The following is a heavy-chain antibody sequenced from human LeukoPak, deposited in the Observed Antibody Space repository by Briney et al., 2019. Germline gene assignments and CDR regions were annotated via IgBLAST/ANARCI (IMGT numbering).Heavy chain of an antibody. J-gene: IGHJ4*02. CDR2: IGSEHSDT. CDR3: ASQGYGSESSYFDY. Sequence: PGGSLRLSCAASGFTFNSYSMSWVRQAPGKGLEWVASIGSEHSDTDYGDSVKGRFAISRDNVKNSLFLQMNSLRVEDTAVYYCASQGYGSESSYFDYWGQGTLVTVSS. CDR1: GFTFNSYS. V-gene: IGHV3-21*01. D-gene: IGHD3-10*01.